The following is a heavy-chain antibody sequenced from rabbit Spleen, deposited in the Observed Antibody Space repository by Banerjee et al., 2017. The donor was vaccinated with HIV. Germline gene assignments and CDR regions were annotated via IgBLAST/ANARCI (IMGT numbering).Heavy chain of an antibody. V-gene: IGHV1S40*01. CDR3: ARDPNVGYGSGAGMDL. CDR2: IDSGSSGFT. Sequence: QSLEESGGDLVKPGASLTLTCTASGVSFSSSSYMCWVRQAPGKGLEWIACIDSGSSGFTYFATWAKGRFTISRTSSTTVDLKMTSLTAADTATYFCARDPNVGYGSGAGMDLWGPGTLVTVS. J-gene: IGHJ6*01. CDR1: GVSFSSSSY. D-gene: IGHD6-1*01.